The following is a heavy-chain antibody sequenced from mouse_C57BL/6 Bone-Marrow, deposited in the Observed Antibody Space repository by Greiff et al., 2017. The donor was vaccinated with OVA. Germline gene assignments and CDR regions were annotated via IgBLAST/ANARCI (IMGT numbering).Heavy chain of an antibody. D-gene: IGHD1-1*01. V-gene: IGHV1-42*01. CDR3: ARTPYYYGSSYDYAMDD. Sequence: VQLKQSGPELVKPGASVKISCKASGYSFTGYYMNWVKQSPEKSLEWIGEINPSTGGTTYNQKFKAKATLTVDKSSSTAYMQLKSLTSEDSAVYYCARTPYYYGSSYDYAMDDWGQGTSVTVSS. J-gene: IGHJ4*01. CDR1: GYSFTGYY. CDR2: INPSTGGT.